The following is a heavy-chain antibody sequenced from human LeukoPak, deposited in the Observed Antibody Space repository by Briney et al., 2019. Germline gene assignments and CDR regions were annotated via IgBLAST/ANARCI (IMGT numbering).Heavy chain of an antibody. CDR3: ARANYYDSIGPPSGLDY. CDR1: GGSISSGGYY. V-gene: IGHV4-31*03. D-gene: IGHD3-22*01. Sequence: PSQTLSLTCTVSGGSISSGGYYWSWIRQHPGKGLEWIGYIYYSGSTYYNPSLKSRVTISVDTSKNQFSLKLSSVTAADTAVYYCARANYYDSIGPPSGLDYWGQGTLVTVSS. J-gene: IGHJ4*02. CDR2: IYYSGST.